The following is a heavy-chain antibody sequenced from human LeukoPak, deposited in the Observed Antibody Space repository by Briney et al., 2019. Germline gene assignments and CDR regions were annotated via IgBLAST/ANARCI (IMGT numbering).Heavy chain of an antibody. J-gene: IGHJ6*03. CDR1: GGSLSGYY. CDR3: ARVWYYDPGTYSDLYYYYYMDV. Sequence: SETLSLTCAVYGGSLSGYYWSWIRQSPGKGLEWIGEINHSGGTNYNPSLKSRLTISVDTSKNQFSLKLSSVTAADTAVYYCARVWYYDPGTYSDLYYYYYMDVWGKGTTVTVSS. V-gene: IGHV4-34*01. CDR2: INHSGGT. D-gene: IGHD3-10*01.